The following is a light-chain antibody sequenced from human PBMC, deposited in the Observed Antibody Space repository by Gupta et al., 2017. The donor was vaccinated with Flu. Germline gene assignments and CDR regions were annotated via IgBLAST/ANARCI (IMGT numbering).Light chain of an antibody. CDR3: QQENHWAKA. CDR2: GAS. CDR1: YSVASS. Sequence: EIVMTPSPATLSASPGERGTLSCMASYSVASSLAWYQQRPGQPPRLLIFGASNRATGVPARFSGSGSGTEFTLTISNLQSEEFAIYYCQQENHWAKAFGQGTKVDIK. J-gene: IGKJ1*01. V-gene: IGKV3-15*01.